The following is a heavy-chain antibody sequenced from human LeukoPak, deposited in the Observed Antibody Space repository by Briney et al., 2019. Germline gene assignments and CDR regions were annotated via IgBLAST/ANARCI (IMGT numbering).Heavy chain of an antibody. V-gene: IGHV1-8*01. CDR2: MDPNNGNT. CDR3: ARAPRPDYFDY. J-gene: IGHJ4*02. CDR1: GYTFTSYD. Sequence: ASVKVSCKASGYTFTSYDINWVRQAPGQGLEWMGWMDPNNGNTVYAHKFQGRGTITRNTSISTAYMELSSLRSEDTAVYYCARAPRPDYFDYWGQGTLVTVSS.